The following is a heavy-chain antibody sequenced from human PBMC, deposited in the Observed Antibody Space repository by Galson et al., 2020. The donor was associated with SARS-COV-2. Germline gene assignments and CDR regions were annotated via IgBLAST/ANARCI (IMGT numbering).Heavy chain of an antibody. CDR2: IYWNDNN. D-gene: IGHD3-22*01. J-gene: IGHJ4*02. CDR1: GFSLSTSGEG. CDR3: ARLTYYYDSSGYFGGYYFDA. Sequence: ESGPTLVKPTQTLTLTCTFSGFSLSTSGEGVGWIRQPPGNALEWLTLIYWNDNNRNSPSLKTRPTITKETSKNQVVLTMTNVDPVDTATYYCARLTYYYDSSGYFGGYYFDAWGQGTLVTVSS. V-gene: IGHV2-5*01.